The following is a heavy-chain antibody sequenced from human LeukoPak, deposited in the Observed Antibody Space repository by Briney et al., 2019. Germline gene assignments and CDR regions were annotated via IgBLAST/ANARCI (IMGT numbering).Heavy chain of an antibody. CDR3: ARVRSIAARYFDY. Sequence: SETLSLTCTVSGGSISSYYWSWLRQPPGKGLEWIGYIYYSGSTNYNPSLKSRVTISVDTSKNQFSLKLSSVTAADTAVYYCARVRSIAARYFDYWGQGTLVTVSS. CDR1: GGSISSYY. J-gene: IGHJ4*02. V-gene: IGHV4-59*01. D-gene: IGHD6-6*01. CDR2: IYYSGST.